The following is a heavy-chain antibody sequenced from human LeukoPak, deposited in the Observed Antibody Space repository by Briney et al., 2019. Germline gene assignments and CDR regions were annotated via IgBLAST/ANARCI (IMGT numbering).Heavy chain of an antibody. J-gene: IGHJ4*02. CDR2: IYHSGAA. CDR3: ARMHTAMPSPDY. V-gene: IGHV4-30-2*01. D-gene: IGHD5-18*01. CDR1: GGSISSSDYS. Sequence: PSETLSLTCAVSGGSISSSDYSWSWIRQPPGTGLEWIGYIYHSGAAYYNPSLKSRVTISVDRSKNQFSLKLTSVTAADTAVYYCARMHTAMPSPDYWGQGTLVTVSS.